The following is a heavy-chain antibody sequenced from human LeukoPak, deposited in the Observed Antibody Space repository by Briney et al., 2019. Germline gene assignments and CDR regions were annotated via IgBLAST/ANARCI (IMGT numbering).Heavy chain of an antibody. D-gene: IGHD1-26*01. CDR1: GFTLSTNA. J-gene: IGHJ4*02. Sequence: GGSLRLSCLTSGFTLSTNAMSWVRQAPGKGLEWISGISGSGASTYYADSVKGRFTISGDDSRNTLYLQMNSLRGDDTAVYYCAKDVGKWESLHFFDYWGQGTLVTVSS. V-gene: IGHV3-23*01. CDR3: AKDVGKWESLHFFDY. CDR2: ISGSGAST.